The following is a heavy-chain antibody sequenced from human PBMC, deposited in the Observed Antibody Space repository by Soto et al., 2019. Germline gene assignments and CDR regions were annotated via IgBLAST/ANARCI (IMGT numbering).Heavy chain of an antibody. V-gene: IGHV3-30-3*01. CDR1: GLTFSAYA. Sequence: QVQLVESGGGVVQPGRSLRLSCAASGLTFSAYAMHWVRQAPGKGLEWVAITSCDGNNKDYPDSVKGRFTISRDNSESKLYLQMNSLRIDDTAVYYCASTRDCCRTNCWREFDYWGQGTLVTVSS. J-gene: IGHJ4*02. CDR2: TSCDGNNK. D-gene: IGHD2-2*01. CDR3: ASTRDCCRTNCWREFDY.